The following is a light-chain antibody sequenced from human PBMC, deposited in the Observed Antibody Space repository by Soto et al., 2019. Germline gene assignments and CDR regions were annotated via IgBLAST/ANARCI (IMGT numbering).Light chain of an antibody. CDR1: QSLVSSNGNTY. V-gene: IGKV2-30*01. Sequence: DVVMTQSPLSLPVTLGQPASISCRSSQSLVSSNGNTYLNWFQQRPGQSPRRLVYKVSNRDSGVPDRFSGSGSGTDFTLIISRVEAEDVGVYYCMQGGHWPTFGQGTKLEIK. J-gene: IGKJ2*01. CDR2: KVS. CDR3: MQGGHWPT.